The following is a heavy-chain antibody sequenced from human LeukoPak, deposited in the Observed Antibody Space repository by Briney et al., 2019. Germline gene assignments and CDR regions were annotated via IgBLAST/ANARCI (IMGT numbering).Heavy chain of an antibody. CDR1: GFTFSSYA. CDR3: ARDGVVDDTNLDY. V-gene: IGHV3-30-3*01. Sequence: GRSLRLSCAASGFTFSSYAMHWVRQAPGKGLEWVAIISYDGNNIYYADSVKGRFTISRDNSKNTLYLQMNSLTADDTAVYYCARDGVVDDTNLDYWGQGTLVTVSS. CDR2: ISYDGNNI. J-gene: IGHJ4*02. D-gene: IGHD2-8*02.